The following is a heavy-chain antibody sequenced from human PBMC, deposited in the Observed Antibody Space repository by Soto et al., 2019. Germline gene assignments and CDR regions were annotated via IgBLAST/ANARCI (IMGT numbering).Heavy chain of an antibody. V-gene: IGHV3-7*05. D-gene: IGHD5-18*01. CDR1: GFTFRTYW. CDR2: INQDGSEK. CDR3: ARDGSTSWYSYDYHGMDV. Sequence: EVQLVESGGGLVQPGGSVRLSCGASGFTFRTYWLSWVRQVPGKGLEWVANINQDGSEKNYVDSVKGRFTISRDNAKNSLHLQMSSLRAEDTAFYYCARDGSTSWYSYDYHGMDVWGQGTTVTVSS. J-gene: IGHJ6*02.